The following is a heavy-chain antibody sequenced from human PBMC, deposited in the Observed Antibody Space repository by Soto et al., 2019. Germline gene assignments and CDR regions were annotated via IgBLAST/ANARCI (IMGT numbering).Heavy chain of an antibody. J-gene: IGHJ3*02. Sequence: XATLSLTCTVSGGSISSYYWSWIRQPPGKGLEWIADIYYSGSTNYSPSLKSRVTISVDTSKNQFSLNLSSVTAADTAVYFCATYVPDKLAVAGTSDAFDIWGQGTMVTVSS. D-gene: IGHD6-19*01. CDR2: IYYSGST. CDR3: ATYVPDKLAVAGTSDAFDI. V-gene: IGHV4-59*01. CDR1: GGSISSYY.